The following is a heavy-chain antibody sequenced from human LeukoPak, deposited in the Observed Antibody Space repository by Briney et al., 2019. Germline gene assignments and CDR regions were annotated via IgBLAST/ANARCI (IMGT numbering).Heavy chain of an antibody. D-gene: IGHD5-12*01. CDR1: GFTFSSYA. V-gene: IGHV3-23*01. CDR3: AKAIGYSGYDRDFDY. J-gene: IGHJ4*02. Sequence: GGSLRLSCAASGFTFSSYAMSWVRQAPGKGLEWVSAISGSGGSTYYADSVKGRFTISRDNSKNTQYLQMNSLRAEDTAVYYCAKAIGYSGYDRDFDYWGQGTLVTVSS. CDR2: ISGSGGST.